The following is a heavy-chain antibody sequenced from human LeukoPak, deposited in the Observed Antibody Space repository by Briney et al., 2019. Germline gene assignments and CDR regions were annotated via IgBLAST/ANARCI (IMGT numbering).Heavy chain of an antibody. CDR1: GGSISSGGYY. CDR3: ASGQTLLWFGEL. D-gene: IGHD3-10*01. CDR2: IYYSGST. Sequence: ASQTLSLTCTVSGGSISSGGYYWSWIRQYPGKGLEWIGYIYYSGSTYYNPSLKSRVTISVDTSKNQFSLKLSSVTAADTAVYYCASGQTLLWFGELWGRGTLVTVSS. V-gene: IGHV4-31*03. J-gene: IGHJ2*01.